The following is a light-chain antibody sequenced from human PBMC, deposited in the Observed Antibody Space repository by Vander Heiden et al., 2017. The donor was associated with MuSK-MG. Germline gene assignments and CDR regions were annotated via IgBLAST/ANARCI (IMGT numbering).Light chain of an antibody. V-gene: IGLV2-11*01. J-gene: IGLJ2*01. Sequence: QSALTQPRSVSGSPGQSVTISCTGTSSDVGGYNFVYWYQQHPDKAPKLMIYDVTKRPAGVPDRFSGSKSGNTASLTISGLQAEDEADYYCCSYAGSYTVIFGGGTKLTAL. CDR1: SSDVGGYNF. CDR2: DVT. CDR3: CSYAGSYTVI.